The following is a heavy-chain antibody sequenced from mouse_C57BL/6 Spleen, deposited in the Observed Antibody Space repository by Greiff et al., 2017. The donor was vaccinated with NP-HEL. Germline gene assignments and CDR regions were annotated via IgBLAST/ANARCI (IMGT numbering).Heavy chain of an antibody. D-gene: IGHD2-4*01. CDR2: IDPNSGGT. CDR1: GYTFTSYW. J-gene: IGHJ2*01. CDR3: ARWVIYYDYDRYYFDY. Sequence: QVQLQQPGAELVKPGASVKLSCKASGYTFTSYWMHWVKQRPGRGLEWIGRIDPNSGGTKYNEKFKSKATLTVDKPSSTGYMQRSSQTSEDSAVYYCARWVIYYDYDRYYFDYWGQGTTLTVSS. V-gene: IGHV1-72*01.